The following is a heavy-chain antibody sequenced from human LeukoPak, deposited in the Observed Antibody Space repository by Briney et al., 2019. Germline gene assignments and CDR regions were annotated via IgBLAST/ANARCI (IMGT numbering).Heavy chain of an antibody. Sequence: SQTLSLTCTVSGGSISSGGYYWSWIRQHPGKGLEWIGYIYYSGSTYYNPSLKSRVTIPVDTSKNQFSLKLSSVTAADTAVYYCATYMTTDQYLDFWGQGTLVTVSS. D-gene: IGHD4-11*01. CDR1: GGSISSGGYY. CDR3: ATYMTTDQYLDF. V-gene: IGHV4-31*03. CDR2: IYYSGST. J-gene: IGHJ4*02.